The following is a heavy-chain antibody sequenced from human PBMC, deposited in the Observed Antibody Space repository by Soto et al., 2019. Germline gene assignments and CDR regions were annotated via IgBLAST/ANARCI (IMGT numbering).Heavy chain of an antibody. Sequence: QVQLQESGPGLVQPSKTLSLTCTVSGGSLSSYYWNWIRQSPGKGLENLGYIYYSDSTNYNPSFKSRITISGVTSMIQVSLTLSSITAADTAAYDCARGWWERKRYLIDVPAHGTTVTVSS. J-gene: IGHJ6*02. CDR2: IYYSDST. CDR3: ARGWWERKRYLIDV. CDR1: GGSLSSYY. V-gene: IGHV4-59*08. D-gene: IGHD1-26*01.